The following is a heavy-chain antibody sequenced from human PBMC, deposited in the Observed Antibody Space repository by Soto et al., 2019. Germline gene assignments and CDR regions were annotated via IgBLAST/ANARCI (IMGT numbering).Heavy chain of an antibody. J-gene: IGHJ4*02. CDR3: ARDRCFDGSCYSASDF. CDR2: ISTTSFTI. D-gene: IGHD2-15*01. V-gene: IGHV3-48*02. Sequence: GGSLILSCVASGFSFSTYDMDWVRQAPGKAPEWIAHISTTSFTIYYADSLKCRFTISRDNVRNSLYLEMKSLRDEDTAVYYCARDRCFDGSCYSASDFWGQGIQVTVSS. CDR1: GFSFSTYD.